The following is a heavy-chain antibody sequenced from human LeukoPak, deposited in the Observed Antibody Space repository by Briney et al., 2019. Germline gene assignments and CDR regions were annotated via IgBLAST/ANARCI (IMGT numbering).Heavy chain of an antibody. V-gene: IGHV3-7*03. CDR3: ARHAFASGWTSDAFDI. CDR1: AFIFSGHW. Sequence: GGSLRLSYEGSAFIFSGHWMNWVRQTPGKGLECVAGIKEDGSERQYVDSVKGRFTISRDNSKNTLYLQMNSLRAEDTAVYYCARHAFASGWTSDAFDIWGQGTMVTVSS. J-gene: IGHJ3*02. D-gene: IGHD6-19*01. CDR2: IKEDGSER.